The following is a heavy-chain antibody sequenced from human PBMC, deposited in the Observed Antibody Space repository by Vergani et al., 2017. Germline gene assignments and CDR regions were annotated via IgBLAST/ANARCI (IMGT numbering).Heavy chain of an antibody. D-gene: IGHD4-17*01. CDR1: GGSISSYY. CDR3: ARGDGDYVFGYYYYGMDV. Sequence: QVQLQESGPGLVKPSETLSLTCTVSGGSISSYYWSWIRQPPGKGLEWIGYIYYSGSTNYNPSLKSRVTISVDTSKNQFSLTLSSVTAADTAVYYCARGDGDYVFGYYYYGMDVWGQGTTVTVSS. V-gene: IGHV4-59*01. CDR2: IYYSGST. J-gene: IGHJ6*02.